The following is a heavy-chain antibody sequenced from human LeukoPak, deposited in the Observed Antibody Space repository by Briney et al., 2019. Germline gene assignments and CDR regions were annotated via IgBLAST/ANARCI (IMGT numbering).Heavy chain of an antibody. CDR1: GGSISSYY. J-gene: IGHJ4*02. D-gene: IGHD2-15*01. CDR2: IYYSGST. V-gene: IGHV4-59*01. Sequence: SETLSLTCTVSGGSISSYYWSWIRQPPGKGLEGIGYIYYSGSTNYNPSLKSRVTISVDTSQNQFSLKLSSVTAADTAVYYCARGYCSGGSCYNFDYWGQGTLVTVSS. CDR3: ARGYCSGGSCYNFDY.